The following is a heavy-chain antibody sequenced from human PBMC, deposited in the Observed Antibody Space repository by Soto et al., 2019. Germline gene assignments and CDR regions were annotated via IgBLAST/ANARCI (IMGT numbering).Heavy chain of an antibody. CDR2: ISSSSSYI. CDR1: GFTFSSYS. CDR3: AGDKPGYSYGYGLGY. Sequence: EVQLVESGGGLVKPGGSLRLSCAASGFTFSSYSMNWVRQAPGKGLEWVSSISSSSSYIYYADSVKGRFTTSRDNAKHSLYLTMNRLRAEETAVYSCAGDKPGYSYGYGLGYWGQGTLVTVSS. D-gene: IGHD5-18*01. J-gene: IGHJ4*02. V-gene: IGHV3-21*01.